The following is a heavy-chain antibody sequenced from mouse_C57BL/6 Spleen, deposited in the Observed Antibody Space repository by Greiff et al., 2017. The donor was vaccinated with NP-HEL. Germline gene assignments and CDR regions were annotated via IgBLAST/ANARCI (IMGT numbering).Heavy chain of an antibody. V-gene: IGHV5-17*01. Sequence: EVKLVESGGGLVKPGGSLKLSCAASGFTFSDYGMHWVRQAPEKGLEWVAYISSGSSTIYYADTVKGRFTISRDNANNTLFLQMTSLRSEDTAMYYCARDGYYEWFAYWGQGTLVTVSA. J-gene: IGHJ3*01. CDR1: GFTFSDYG. D-gene: IGHD2-3*01. CDR3: ARDGYYEWFAY. CDR2: ISSGSSTI.